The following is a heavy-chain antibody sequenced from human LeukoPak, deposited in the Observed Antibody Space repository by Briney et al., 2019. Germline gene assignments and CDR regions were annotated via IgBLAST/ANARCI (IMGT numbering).Heavy chain of an antibody. CDR3: ARDNYYDSSGSRAFDI. CDR1: GFTFSSYA. Sequence: GGSLRLSCAASGFTFSSYAMSWVRQAPGWGLEWVSAISGSGGSTYYADSVKGRFTISRDNSKNSLYLQMNSLRAEDTAVYYWARDNYYDSSGSRAFDIWGQGTMVTVSS. J-gene: IGHJ3*02. V-gene: IGHV3-23*01. CDR2: ISGSGGST. D-gene: IGHD3-22*01.